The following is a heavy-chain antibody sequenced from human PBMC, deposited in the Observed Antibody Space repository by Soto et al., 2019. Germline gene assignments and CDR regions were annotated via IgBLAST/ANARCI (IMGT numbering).Heavy chain of an antibody. J-gene: IGHJ4*02. CDR2: MNVGTGGT. CDR3: ARDGNFALRGYSFGFDF. V-gene: IGHV1-2*06. D-gene: IGHD5-18*01. Sequence: ASVAVSCKXSGYRFTTHYIHWVRQAPGQGLEWMGRMNVGTGGTTYAHKFQGRVTMTRDTSIRTAYLEVSSVKSDDTAMYYCARDGNFALRGYSFGFDFWGQGTLVTVSS. CDR1: GYRFTTHY.